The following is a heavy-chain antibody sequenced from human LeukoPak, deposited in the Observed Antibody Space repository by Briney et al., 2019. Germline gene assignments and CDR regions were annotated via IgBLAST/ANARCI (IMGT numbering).Heavy chain of an antibody. CDR1: GGSISSYY. V-gene: IGHV4-59*01. CDR2: IYYSGST. D-gene: IGHD2-2*01. CDR3: ARGPSQLPTRKRYYYGMDV. J-gene: IGHJ6*04. Sequence: SETLSLTCTVSGGSISSYYWSRIRQPPGKGLEWIGYIYYSGSTNYNPSLKSRVTISVDTSKNQFSLKLSSVTAADTAVYYCARGPSQLPTRKRYYYGMDVWGKGTTVTVSS.